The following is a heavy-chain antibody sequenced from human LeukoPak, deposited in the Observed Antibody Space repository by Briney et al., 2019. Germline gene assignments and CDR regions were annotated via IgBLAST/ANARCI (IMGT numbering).Heavy chain of an antibody. J-gene: IGHJ6*03. D-gene: IGHD2-15*01. V-gene: IGHV4-59*01. CDR2: IYYSGST. Sequence: PSETLCLTCTVSGGSISSYYWSWIRQPPGKGLEWIGYIYYSGSTNYNPSLKSRVTISVDTSKNQFSLKLSYVTGADTAAFYCARAPYCSGGSCYRIYYYYMDVWGKGTTVTVSS. CDR3: ARAPYCSGGSCYRIYYYYMDV. CDR1: GGSISSYY.